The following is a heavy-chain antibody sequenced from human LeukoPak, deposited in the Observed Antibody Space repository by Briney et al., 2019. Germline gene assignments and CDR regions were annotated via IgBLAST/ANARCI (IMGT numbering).Heavy chain of an antibody. CDR3: ARDRTIFGVVGYYFDY. Sequence: GGSLRLSCAASGFTFSSYSMNWVRQAPGKGLEWVSSISSSSSYIYYADSVKGRFTITRDNAKNSLYLQMNSLRAEDTAVYYCARDRTIFGVVGYYFDYWGQETLVTVSS. CDR1: GFTFSSYS. D-gene: IGHD3-3*01. CDR2: ISSSSSYI. V-gene: IGHV3-21*01. J-gene: IGHJ4*02.